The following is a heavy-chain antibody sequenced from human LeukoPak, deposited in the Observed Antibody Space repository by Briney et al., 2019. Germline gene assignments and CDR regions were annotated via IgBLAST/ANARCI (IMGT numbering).Heavy chain of an antibody. CDR2: IYTSGST. V-gene: IGHV4-61*02. CDR3: ARAVDTAMVLDY. D-gene: IGHD5-18*01. Sequence: SETLSLTCTASGGSISSGSYYWSWIRQPAGKGLEWIGRIYTSGSTNYNPSLKSRVTISVDTSKNQFSLKLSSVTAADTAVYYCARAVDTAMVLDYWGQGTLVTVSS. CDR1: GGSISSGSYY. J-gene: IGHJ4*02.